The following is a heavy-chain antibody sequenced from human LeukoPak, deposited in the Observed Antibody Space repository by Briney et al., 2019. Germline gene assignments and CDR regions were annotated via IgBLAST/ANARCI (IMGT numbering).Heavy chain of an antibody. CDR2: IRSTSHSSAT. CDR1: GFTFSGSA. J-gene: IGHJ6*03. V-gene: IGHV3-73*01. D-gene: IGHD3-22*01. Sequence: GGSLRLSCAASGFTFSGSAIHWVRQASGKGLEWVGRIRSTSHSSATTYAASVKGRFTISRDDSKNTAYLQMNSLKTEDTAVYYCTRHNYYDTSGHPPYYFYMDVWGEGTTVTISS. CDR3: TRHNYYDTSGHPPYYFYMDV.